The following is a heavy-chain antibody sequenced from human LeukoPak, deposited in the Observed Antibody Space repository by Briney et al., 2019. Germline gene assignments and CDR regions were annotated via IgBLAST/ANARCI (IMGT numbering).Heavy chain of an antibody. J-gene: IGHJ6*02. D-gene: IGHD2-15*01. CDR3: AKVSRGYCRGGTCYYYYGLDV. CDR1: GFTFSTYA. CDR2: VFGNGIT. V-gene: IGHV3-23*01. Sequence: QPGGSLRLSCAASGFTFSTYAMSWVRQAPGKGLEWVPSVFGNGITYYADSVKGRFTISRDNSKNTLYLQTNSLRAEDTAVYYCAKVSRGYCRGGTCYYYYGLDVWGQGTTVTVSS.